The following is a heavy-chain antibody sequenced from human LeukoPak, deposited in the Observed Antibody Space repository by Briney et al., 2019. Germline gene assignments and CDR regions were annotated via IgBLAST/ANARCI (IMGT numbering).Heavy chain of an antibody. CDR3: AKSPLDYYDSSGYYGFFHH. J-gene: IGHJ1*01. Sequence: GGSLRLSCAASGFTFGNYAMSWVRQAPGKGLEWVSAISGSGGSTYYADSVKGRFTISRDNSKNTLYLQMNSLRAEDTAVYYCAKSPLDYYDSSGYYGFFHHWGQGTLVTVSS. CDR2: ISGSGGST. D-gene: IGHD3-22*01. V-gene: IGHV3-23*01. CDR1: GFTFGNYA.